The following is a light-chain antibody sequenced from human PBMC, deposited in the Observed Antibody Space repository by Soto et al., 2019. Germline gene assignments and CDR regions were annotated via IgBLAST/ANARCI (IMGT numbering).Light chain of an antibody. V-gene: IGKV3-20*01. CDR3: QQYGWLSPYT. CDR1: QSVSSSY. Sequence: EIVLTQSPGTLSLSPGESATLSCRASQSVSSSYLSWYQQKPGQAPRLLIHGTSDRATGIADRFSGSGSGTDFTPAISSLEPEDFAVYYCQQYGWLSPYTFGQGTKLEIK. J-gene: IGKJ2*01. CDR2: GTS.